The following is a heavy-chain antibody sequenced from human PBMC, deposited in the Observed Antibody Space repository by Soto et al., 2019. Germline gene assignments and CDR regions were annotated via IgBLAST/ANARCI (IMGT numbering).Heavy chain of an antibody. CDR3: ARERVGATIFDY. CDR1: GYTFTGYY. Sequence: QVQLVQSGAEVKKPGASVKVSCKASGYTFTGYYMHWVRQAPGQGLEWMGWINPNSGGTNYAQKFQGWVTMTRDTSISAAYMELSRLRSDATAVYYCARERVGATIFDYWGQGTLVTVSS. CDR2: INPNSGGT. J-gene: IGHJ4*02. D-gene: IGHD1-26*01. V-gene: IGHV1-2*04.